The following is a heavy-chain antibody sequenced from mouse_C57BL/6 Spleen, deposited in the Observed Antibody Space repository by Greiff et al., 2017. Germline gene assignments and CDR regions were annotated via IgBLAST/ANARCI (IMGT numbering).Heavy chain of an antibody. Sequence: EVKLVESGGGLVKPGGSLKLSCAASGFTFSDYGMHWVRQAPEKGLEWVAYISSGSSTIYYADTVKGRFTISRDNAKNTLFLQMTSLRSEDTAMYYCARHYDYDLYAMDYWGQGTSVTVSS. CDR3: ARHYDYDLYAMDY. J-gene: IGHJ4*01. V-gene: IGHV5-17*01. CDR1: GFTFSDYG. CDR2: ISSGSSTI. D-gene: IGHD2-4*01.